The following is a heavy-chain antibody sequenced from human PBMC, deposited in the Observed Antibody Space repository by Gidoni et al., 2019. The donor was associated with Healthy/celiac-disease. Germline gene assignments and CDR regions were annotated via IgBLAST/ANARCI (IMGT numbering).Heavy chain of an antibody. CDR3: ARDKDRWFGNPFDY. CDR1: GFTFSSYA. V-gene: IGHV3-30-3*01. J-gene: IGHJ4*02. CDR2: ISYDGSNK. Sequence: PGRSLRLSCAASGFTFSSYAMHWVRQALGKGLEWVAVISYDGSNKYYADSVKGRFTISRDNSKNTLYLQMNSLRAEDTAVYYCARDKDRWFGNPFDYWGQGTLVTVSS. D-gene: IGHD3-10*01.